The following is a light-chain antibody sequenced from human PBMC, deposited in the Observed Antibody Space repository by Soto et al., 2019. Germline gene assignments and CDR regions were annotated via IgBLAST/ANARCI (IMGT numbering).Light chain of an antibody. Sequence: EIVLTQSPGTLSLSPGERATLSCRAGQSVSSNLAWYQQKPGQAPRLLIYGASTRATGVPVRFSGSGSGTEFTLTISSLQSEDYALYYCQQHNNWPWTFGQGTKVDIK. V-gene: IGKV3-15*01. CDR3: QQHNNWPWT. J-gene: IGKJ1*01. CDR2: GAS. CDR1: QSVSSN.